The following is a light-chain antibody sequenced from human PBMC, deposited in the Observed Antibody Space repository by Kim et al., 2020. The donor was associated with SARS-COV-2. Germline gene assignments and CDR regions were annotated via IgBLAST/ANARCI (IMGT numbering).Light chain of an antibody. CDR3: SALDSSLSAWV. Sequence: QTATLTCTGNSNIVGHQGAAWLQQHQGHPPKLLSYRNNNRPSGISERFSASRSGNTASLTITGLQPEDEADYYCSALDSSLSAWVFGGGTQLTVL. V-gene: IGLV10-54*02. CDR2: RNN. CDR1: SNIVGHQG. J-gene: IGLJ3*02.